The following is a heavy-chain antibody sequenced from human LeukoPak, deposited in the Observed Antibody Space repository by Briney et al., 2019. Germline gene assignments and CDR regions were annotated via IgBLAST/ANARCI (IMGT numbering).Heavy chain of an antibody. CDR1: GGSFSGYY. D-gene: IGHD3-22*01. CDR3: ARLRGSAYYYDSSGYYFLVSNYYYYMDV. V-gene: IGHV4-34*01. CDR2: INHSGNT. Sequence: SETLSLTCAVYGGSFSGYYWSWIRQPPGKGLEWIGEINHSGNTNYNPSLKSRLTISVDTSKNQFSLKLSSVTAADTAVYYCARLRGSAYYYDSSGYYFLVSNYYYYMDVWGKGTTVTISS. J-gene: IGHJ6*03.